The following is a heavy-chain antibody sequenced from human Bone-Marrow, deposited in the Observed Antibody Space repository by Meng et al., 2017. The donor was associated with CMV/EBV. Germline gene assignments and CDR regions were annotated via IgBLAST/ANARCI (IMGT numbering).Heavy chain of an antibody. J-gene: IGHJ4*02. CDR2: IYYSGST. CDR1: GGSVSSSSYY. D-gene: IGHD5-12*01. V-gene: IGHV4-61*01. CDR3: ARDRSGDSGYPSYFDY. Sequence: SETLSLTCTVSGGSVSSSSYYWSWIRQPPGKGLEWIGYIYYSGSTNYNPSLKSRVTISVDTSKNQFSLKLSSVTAADTAVYYCARDRSGDSGYPSYFDYWGQGTLVTVSS.